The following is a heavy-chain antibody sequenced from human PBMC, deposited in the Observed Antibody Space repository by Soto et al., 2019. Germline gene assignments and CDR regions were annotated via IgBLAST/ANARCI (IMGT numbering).Heavy chain of an antibody. D-gene: IGHD5-12*01. CDR1: GGSIISGGYY. Sequence: QVQLQESGPGLVKPSQTLSLTCTVSGGSIISGGYYWSWIRQHPGKGLEWIGYIYYSGSTYYNPSLKSRVTISVDTSKNQFSLKLSSVTAADTAVYYCATGGGATRGNWFDPWGQGTLVTVSS. CDR3: ATGGGATRGNWFDP. V-gene: IGHV4-31*03. J-gene: IGHJ5*02. CDR2: IYYSGST.